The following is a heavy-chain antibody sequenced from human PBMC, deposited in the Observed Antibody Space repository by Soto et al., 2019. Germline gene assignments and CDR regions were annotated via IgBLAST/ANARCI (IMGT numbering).Heavy chain of an antibody. V-gene: IGHV1-18*01. CDR1: GYTFTSYG. CDR3: ARGSRYYDFWSGYFPMDV. J-gene: IGHJ6*02. Sequence: QVPLVQSGAEVKKPGASVKVSCKASGYTFTSYGISWVRQAPGQGLEWMGWISAYNGNTNYAQKLQGRVTMTTDTPTSTAYLELRSLRSDDTAVYYCARGSRYYDFWSGYFPMDVWGQGTTVTVSS. CDR2: ISAYNGNT. D-gene: IGHD3-3*01.